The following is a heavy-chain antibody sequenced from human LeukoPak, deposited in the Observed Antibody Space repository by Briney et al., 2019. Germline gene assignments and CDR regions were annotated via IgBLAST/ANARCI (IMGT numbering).Heavy chain of an antibody. CDR3: ARVHTLRIAAGDY. Sequence: GGSLRLSCAASGFTFSSYSMNWVRQAPGKGLEWVSYISSSSSSTIYYADSVKGRFTLSRDNAKNSLYLQMNSLRAEDTAVYYCARVHTLRIAAGDYWGQGTLATVSS. CDR1: GFTFSSYS. CDR2: ISSSSSSTI. V-gene: IGHV3-48*01. J-gene: IGHJ4*02. D-gene: IGHD6-6*01.